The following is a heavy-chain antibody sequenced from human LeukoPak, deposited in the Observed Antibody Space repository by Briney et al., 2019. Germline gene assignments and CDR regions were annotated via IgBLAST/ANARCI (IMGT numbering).Heavy chain of an antibody. J-gene: IGHJ4*02. V-gene: IGHV3-48*02. CDR2: ISSGSTI. CDR1: GFIFSSHS. D-gene: IGHD3-22*01. Sequence: PGGSLRLSCAASGFIFSSHSMNWVRLAPGKGLEWVSYISSGSTIYYADSVKGRFTIYRDNAKNSLYLQMNSLRDEDTAVYYCARDHYYEYFDYWGQGTRVTVSS. CDR3: ARDHYYEYFDY.